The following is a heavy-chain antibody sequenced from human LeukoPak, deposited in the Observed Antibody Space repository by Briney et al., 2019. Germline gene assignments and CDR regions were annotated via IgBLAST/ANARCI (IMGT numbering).Heavy chain of an antibody. CDR1: GYTFISYD. J-gene: IGHJ5*02. CDR2: LSPKSGDT. D-gene: IGHD5-24*01. Sequence: ASVKVSCKASGYTFISYDINWVRQAPGQGLEWMGWLSPKSGDTGYAQKFQGRVTMTMNTSINTAYMELSSLRSEDTAVYYCARRGVATIRKWFDPWGQRTLVTVSS. V-gene: IGHV1-8*01. CDR3: ARRGVATIRKWFDP.